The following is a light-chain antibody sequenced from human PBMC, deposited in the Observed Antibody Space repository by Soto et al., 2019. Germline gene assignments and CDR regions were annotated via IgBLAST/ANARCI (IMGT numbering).Light chain of an antibody. V-gene: IGKV1-39*01. CDR1: QSISNY. Sequence: DIQMTQSPSSLSASIGERVTITCRASQSISNYLNWFQQKPGEAPKLLIYTAYSLPSGVPSRFSGSGSGTDFTLTISSLQRGDFATYYCQQSMSNLGTFGPGTKVDIK. CDR2: TAY. CDR3: QQSMSNLGT. J-gene: IGKJ3*01.